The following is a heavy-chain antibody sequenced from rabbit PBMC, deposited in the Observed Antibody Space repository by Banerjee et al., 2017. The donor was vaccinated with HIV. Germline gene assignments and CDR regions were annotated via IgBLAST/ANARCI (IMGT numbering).Heavy chain of an antibody. Sequence: QQLVESGGGLVKPGASLTLTCKASGFDFSSGYDMCWVRQAPGKGLEWISCIAGSSSGFTYSATWAKGRFTISKTSSTTVTLQMTSLTAADTATYFCARDTGSSFSSYGMDLWGPGTLVTVS. J-gene: IGHJ6*01. CDR1: GFDFSSGYD. D-gene: IGHD8-1*01. CDR2: IAGSSSGFT. CDR3: ARDTGSSFSSYGMDL. V-gene: IGHV1S40*01.